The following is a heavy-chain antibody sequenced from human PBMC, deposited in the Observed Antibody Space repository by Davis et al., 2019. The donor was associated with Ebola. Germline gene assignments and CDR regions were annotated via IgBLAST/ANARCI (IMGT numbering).Heavy chain of an antibody. CDR1: GGTFSSYA. CDR3: ARDELLTASLFDY. D-gene: IGHD2-21*02. V-gene: IGHV1-69*04. CDR2: IIPILGIA. Sequence: AASVKVSCKASGGTFSSYAISWVRQAPGQGLEWMGRIIPILGIANYAQKFQGRVTITADKSTSTAYMELSSLRAEDTAVYYCARDELLTASLFDYWGQGTLVTVSS. J-gene: IGHJ4*02.